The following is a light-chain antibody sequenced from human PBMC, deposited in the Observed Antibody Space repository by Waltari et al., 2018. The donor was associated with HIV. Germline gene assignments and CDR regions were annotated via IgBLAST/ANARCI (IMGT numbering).Light chain of an antibody. V-gene: IGLV2-14*03. J-gene: IGLJ2*01. CDR3: SSYTSSSTLV. Sequence: QSALTQPASVSGSPGQSITISCTGTRSAVGGCNYVSWYQQHPGKAPKLMMYDVSNRPSGVSNRFSGSKSGNTASLTISGLQAEDEADYYCSSYTSSSTLVFGGGTKLTVL. CDR2: DVS. CDR1: RSAVGGCNY.